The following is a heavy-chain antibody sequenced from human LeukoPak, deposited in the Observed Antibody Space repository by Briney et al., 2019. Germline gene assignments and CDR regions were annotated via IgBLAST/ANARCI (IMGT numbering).Heavy chain of an antibody. CDR3: ARLESSPDY. Sequence: SETLSLTCAVYGGSFSGYYWSWIRQPPGKGLEWIGETNHSGSTNYNPSLKSRVTISVDTSKNQFSLKLSSVTAADTAVYYCARLESSPDYWGQGTLVTVSS. J-gene: IGHJ4*02. V-gene: IGHV4-34*01. CDR2: TNHSGST. CDR1: GGSFSGYY.